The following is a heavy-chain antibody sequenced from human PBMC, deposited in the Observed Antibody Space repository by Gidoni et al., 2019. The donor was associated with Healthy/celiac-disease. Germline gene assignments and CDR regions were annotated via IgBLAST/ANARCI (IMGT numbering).Heavy chain of an antibody. CDR2: INPNSGGT. CDR1: GSTFTGSY. D-gene: IGHD4-17*01. V-gene: IGHV1-2*02. CDR3: ARVGWGGDYAFGY. J-gene: IGHJ4*02. Sequence: QVQLVQSGAEVKKPGASVQVSCKASGSTFTGSYMHWVRQAPGQGLEWMGWINPNSGGTNYAQKFQGRVTMTRDTSISTAYMELSRLRSDDTAVYYCARVGWGGDYAFGYWGQGTLVTVSS.